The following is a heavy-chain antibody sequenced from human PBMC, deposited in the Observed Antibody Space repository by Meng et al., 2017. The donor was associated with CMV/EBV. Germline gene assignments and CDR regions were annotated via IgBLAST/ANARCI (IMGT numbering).Heavy chain of an antibody. CDR3: ARVRGDIVVVPATNWFDP. D-gene: IGHD2-2*01. CDR2: IYYSEST. J-gene: IGHJ5*02. Sequence: SSGSCYWRWIRQPPGKGLEWIGYIYYSESTNYNPSLKSRVTISVDTSKNQFSLKLSSVTAADTAVYYCARVRGDIVVVPATNWFDPWGQGTLVTVSS. V-gene: IGHV4-61*01. CDR1: SSGSCY.